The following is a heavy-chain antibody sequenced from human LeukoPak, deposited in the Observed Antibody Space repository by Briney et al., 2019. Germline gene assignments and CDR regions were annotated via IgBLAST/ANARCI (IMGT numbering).Heavy chain of an antibody. D-gene: IGHD2-2*01. CDR3: AKSTALCDAFVI. Sequence: PGGSLRLSCGASGFIFSSYAMTWVRQAPGKGLEWVSGISGSGGSTYDADSVKGRFTISRDNSKNTLYLQMNSLRAEDTAVYYCAKSTALCDAFVIWGQGTMVTVSS. CDR2: ISGSGGST. J-gene: IGHJ3*02. V-gene: IGHV3-23*01. CDR1: GFIFSSYA.